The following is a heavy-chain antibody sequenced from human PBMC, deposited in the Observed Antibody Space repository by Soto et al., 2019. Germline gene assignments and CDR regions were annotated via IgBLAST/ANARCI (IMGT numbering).Heavy chain of an antibody. CDR2: IYYSGST. CDR1: GGSISGYY. CDR3: ARELITTITDYFDY. V-gene: IGHV4-59*12. D-gene: IGHD3-22*01. J-gene: IGHJ4*02. Sequence: SETLSLTCTVSGGSISGYYWGWIRQPPGKGLEWIGYIYYSGSTNYNPSLKGRFTISRDNAKNSLYLQMNSLRAEDTAVYYCARELITTITDYFDYWGQGTLVTVSS.